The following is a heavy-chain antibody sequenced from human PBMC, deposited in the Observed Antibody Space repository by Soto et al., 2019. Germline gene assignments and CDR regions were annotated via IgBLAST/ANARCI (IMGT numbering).Heavy chain of an antibody. CDR3: AKVRGVRYYYYMDV. CDR1: GFTSSSYG. Sequence: QVQLVESGGGVVQPGRSLRLSCAASGFTSSSYGMHWVRQAPGKGLEWVAVISYDGSNKYYADSVKGRFTISRDNSKNTLYLQMNSLRAEDTAVYYCAKVRGVRYYYYMDVWGKGTTVTVSS. V-gene: IGHV3-30*18. J-gene: IGHJ6*03. D-gene: IGHD2-21*01. CDR2: ISYDGSNK.